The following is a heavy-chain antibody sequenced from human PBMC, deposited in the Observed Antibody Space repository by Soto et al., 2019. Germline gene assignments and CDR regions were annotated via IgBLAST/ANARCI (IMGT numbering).Heavy chain of an antibody. CDR2: IYPSGTT. V-gene: IGHV4-4*07. J-gene: IGHJ5*02. Sequence: QVQLQESGPGLVKPSDTLSLTCSVSGGSLSDHFWTWVRQPAGGGMEWIGRIYPSGTTTYNSSLKGRVTLSIDKSKNEVSLRLTSVTAADTAVYYCAREVGRPGHFAPWGQGILLTVSS. D-gene: IGHD6-6*01. CDR3: AREVGRPGHFAP. CDR1: GGSLSDHF.